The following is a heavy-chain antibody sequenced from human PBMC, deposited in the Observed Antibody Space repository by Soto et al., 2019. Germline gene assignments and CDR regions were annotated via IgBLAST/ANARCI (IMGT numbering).Heavy chain of an antibody. CDR3: AKGGCSSSSCSFDS. D-gene: IGHD2-2*01. Sequence: QEQLVESGGGVVQPGMSLRLSCVASRFSFSNFGMHWVRQAPGKGLEWVAALSFDGSNKNYADGVRGRFTISRDNSKNTLYLHMHSLRSDDTAMYYCAKGGCSSSSCSFDSWGQGTLVTV. J-gene: IGHJ5*01. CDR2: LSFDGSNK. V-gene: IGHV3-30*18. CDR1: RFSFSNFG.